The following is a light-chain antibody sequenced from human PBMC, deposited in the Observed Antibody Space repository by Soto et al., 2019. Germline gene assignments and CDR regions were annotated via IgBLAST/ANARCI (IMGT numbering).Light chain of an antibody. J-gene: IGLJ2*01. Sequence: QSALTQPASVSGSPGQSITISCTGTSSDVGGYNYVSWYQQHPGKAPKLMIYDXXXRPSGVSNRFSGSKSGNTASLTISGXXXXXXXXYYCSSYTSSSTSVVFGGGTKVTVL. V-gene: IGLV2-14*01. CDR2: DXX. CDR1: SSDVGGYNY. CDR3: SSYTSSSTSVV.